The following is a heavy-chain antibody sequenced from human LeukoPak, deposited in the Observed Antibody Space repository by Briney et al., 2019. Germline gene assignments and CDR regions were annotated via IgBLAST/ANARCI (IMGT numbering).Heavy chain of an antibody. CDR1: GGSFSGYY. V-gene: IGHV4-34*01. J-gene: IGHJ4*02. Sequence: SETLSLTCAVYGGSFSGYYWSWIRQPPGKGLEWIGEINHSGSTNYNPSLKSRVTISVDTSKNQFSLKLSSVTAADTAVYYCARARGTSLGNDYWGQGTLVTVSS. CDR3: ARARGTSLGNDY. D-gene: IGHD2-2*01. CDR2: INHSGST.